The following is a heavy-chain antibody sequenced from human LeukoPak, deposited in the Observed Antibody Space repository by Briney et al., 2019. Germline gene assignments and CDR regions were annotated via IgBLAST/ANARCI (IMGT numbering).Heavy chain of an antibody. Sequence: ASVKVSCKVSGYTLTELSMHWVRQAPGKGLEWMGGFDLEDGETIYAQKFQGRVTMTEDTSTDTAYMELSSLRSEDTAVYYCARGLLRSWGYCSSTSCGNFDYWGQGTLVTVSS. CDR3: ARGLLRSWGYCSSTSCGNFDY. D-gene: IGHD2-2*01. CDR2: FDLEDGET. CDR1: GYTLTELS. V-gene: IGHV1-24*01. J-gene: IGHJ4*02.